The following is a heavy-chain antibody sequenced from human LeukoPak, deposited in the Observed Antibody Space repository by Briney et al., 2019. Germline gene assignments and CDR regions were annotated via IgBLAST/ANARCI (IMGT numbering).Heavy chain of an antibody. V-gene: IGHV1-2*02. D-gene: IGHD6-19*01. CDR1: GYTFTGYY. CDR3: ARGCLGGSGWYPFLGNYYYYMDV. J-gene: IGHJ6*03. Sequence: GASVKVSCKASGYTFTGYYMHWVRQAPGQGLEWMGWINPNSGGTNYAQKFQGRVTMTRDTSIRTAYMELSRLRSDDTAVYYCARGCLGGSGWYPFLGNYYYYMDVWGKGTTVTISS. CDR2: INPNSGGT.